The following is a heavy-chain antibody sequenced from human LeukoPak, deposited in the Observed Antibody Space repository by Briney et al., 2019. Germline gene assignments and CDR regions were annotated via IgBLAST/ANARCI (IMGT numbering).Heavy chain of an antibody. CDR2: IWNDGSNK. J-gene: IGHJ5*02. V-gene: IGHV3-33*01. Sequence: GGSLRLSCAASGFRFSSYGMHWVRQAPGTGLEWVAVIWNDGSNKYYADSVKGRFTISKDNSKNTVYLQMNSLRAEDTAVYYCARPYSNYGWFDPWGQGTLVTVSS. CDR3: ARPYSNYGWFDP. CDR1: GFRFSSYG. D-gene: IGHD4-11*01.